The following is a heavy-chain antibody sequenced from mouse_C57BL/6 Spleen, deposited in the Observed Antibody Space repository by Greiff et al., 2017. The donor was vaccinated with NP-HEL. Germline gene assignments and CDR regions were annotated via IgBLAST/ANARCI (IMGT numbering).Heavy chain of an antibody. V-gene: IGHV1-55*01. Sequence: QVQLKQPGAELVKPGASVKMSCKASGYTFTSYWITWVKQRPGQGLEWIGDIYPGSGSTNYNEKFKSKATLTVDTSSSTAYMQLSSLTSEDSAVYYCARELDYDGPWFAYWGQGTLVTVSA. CDR3: ARELDYDGPWFAY. D-gene: IGHD2-4*01. CDR2: IYPGSGST. CDR1: GYTFTSYW. J-gene: IGHJ3*01.